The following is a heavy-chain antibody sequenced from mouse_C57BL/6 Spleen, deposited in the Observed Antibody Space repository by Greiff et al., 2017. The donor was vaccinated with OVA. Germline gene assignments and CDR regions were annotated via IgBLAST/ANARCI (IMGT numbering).Heavy chain of an antibody. J-gene: IGHJ4*01. V-gene: IGHV1-39*01. Sequence: EVKLQQSGPELVKPGASVKISCKASGYSFTDYNMNWVKQSNGKSLEWIGVINPNYGTTSYNQKFKGKATLTVDQSSSTAYMQLNSLTSEDSAVYYCARSRQLRLSFYAMDYWGQGTSVTVSS. D-gene: IGHD3-2*02. CDR2: INPNYGTT. CDR3: ARSRQLRLSFYAMDY. CDR1: GYSFTDYN.